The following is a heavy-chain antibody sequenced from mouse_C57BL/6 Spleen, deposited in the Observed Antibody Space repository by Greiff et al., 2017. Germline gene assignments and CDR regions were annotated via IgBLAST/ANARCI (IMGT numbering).Heavy chain of an antibody. Sequence: LQESGPELVKPGASVKISCKASGYAFSSSWMNWVKQRPGKGLEWIGRIYPGDGDTNYNGKFKGKATLTADKSSSTAYMQLSSLTSEDSAVYFCARSYYDYLYYFDYWGQGTTLTVSS. D-gene: IGHD2-4*01. CDR3: ARSYYDYLYYFDY. V-gene: IGHV1-82*01. J-gene: IGHJ2*01. CDR2: IYPGDGDT. CDR1: GYAFSSSW.